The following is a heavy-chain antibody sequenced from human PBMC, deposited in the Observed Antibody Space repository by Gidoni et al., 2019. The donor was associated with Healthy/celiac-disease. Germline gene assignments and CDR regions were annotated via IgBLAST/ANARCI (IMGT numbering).Heavy chain of an antibody. J-gene: IGHJ6*02. CDR1: GYTFPSYY. V-gene: IGHV1-46*01. CDR2: INPSGGST. CDR3: ARDGDDSSGGGYYYYGMDV. Sequence: QVQLVQSGAEVKKPGASVKVSCKASGYTFPSYYMHWVRQAPGQGLEGMGIINPSGGSTSYAQKFQGRVTMTRDTSTSTVYMELSSLRSEDTAVYYCARDGDDSSGGGYYYYGMDVWGQGTTVTVSS. D-gene: IGHD3-22*01.